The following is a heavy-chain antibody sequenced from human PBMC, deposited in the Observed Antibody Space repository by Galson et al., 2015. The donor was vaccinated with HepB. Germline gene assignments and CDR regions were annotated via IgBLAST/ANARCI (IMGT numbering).Heavy chain of an antibody. V-gene: IGHV3-21*01. CDR1: GFTFSSYS. Sequence: SLRLSCAASGFTFSSYSMNWVRQAPGKGLEWVSSISSSSSYIYYADSVKGRFTISRDNAKNSLYLQMNSLRAEDTAVYYCARVYCSGGSCYSGQPLGYGMDVWGQGTTVTVSS. CDR3: ARVYCSGGSCYSGQPLGYGMDV. J-gene: IGHJ6*02. D-gene: IGHD2-15*01. CDR2: ISSSSSYI.